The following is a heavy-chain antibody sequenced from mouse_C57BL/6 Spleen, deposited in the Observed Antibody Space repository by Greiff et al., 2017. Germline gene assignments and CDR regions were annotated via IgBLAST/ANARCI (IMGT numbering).Heavy chain of an antibody. CDR2: IYPGSGST. CDR1: GYTFTSYW. V-gene: IGHV1-55*01. Sequence: QVQLQQPGAELVKPGASVKMSCKASGYTFTSYWITWVKQRPGQGLEWIGDIYPGSGSTNYNEKFKSKATLTVDTSSSTAYMQLSSLTSEDSAVYYCARFITTVVATPFDYWGQGTTLTVSS. CDR3: ARFITTVVATPFDY. D-gene: IGHD1-1*01. J-gene: IGHJ2*01.